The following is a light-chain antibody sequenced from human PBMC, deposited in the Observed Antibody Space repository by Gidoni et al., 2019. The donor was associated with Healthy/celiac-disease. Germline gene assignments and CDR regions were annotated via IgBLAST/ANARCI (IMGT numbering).Light chain of an antibody. Sequence: EIVLKPSPGSLSLSPGERATLSCRASQSVSSSYLAWYQQKPGQAPGLLIYGASSRATGIPDGFSDSGSGADFTLTISRLEPEDCAVYYCQRYGSSAPITFGQGTRLKIK. V-gene: IGKV3-20*01. CDR2: GAS. J-gene: IGKJ5*01. CDR3: QRYGSSAPIT. CDR1: QSVSSSY.